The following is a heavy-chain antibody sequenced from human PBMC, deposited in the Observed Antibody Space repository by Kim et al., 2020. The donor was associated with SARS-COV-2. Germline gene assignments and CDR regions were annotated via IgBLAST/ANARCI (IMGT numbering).Heavy chain of an antibody. Sequence: ETLSLTCTVSGGSISSSSYYWGWIRQPPGKGLEWIGSIYYSGSTYYNPSLKSRVTISVDTSKNQFSLKLSSVTAADTAVYYCATFVSSSGWYYYYYGMDVWGQGTTVTVSS. D-gene: IGHD6-19*01. CDR1: GGSISSSSYY. J-gene: IGHJ6*02. CDR3: ATFVSSSGWYYYYYGMDV. V-gene: IGHV4-39*01. CDR2: IYYSGST.